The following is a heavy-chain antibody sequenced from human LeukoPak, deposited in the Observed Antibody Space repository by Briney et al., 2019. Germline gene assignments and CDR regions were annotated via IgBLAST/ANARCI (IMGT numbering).Heavy chain of an antibody. Sequence: PGRSLRLSCAASGFTFSSYAMHWVRQAPGKGLEWVAVISYDGSNKYYVDSVKGRFTISRDNSKNTLYLQMNSLRAEDTAVYYCARITGTTTDPNWGQGTLVTVSS. V-gene: IGHV3-30*01. D-gene: IGHD1-7*01. J-gene: IGHJ4*02. CDR3: ARITGTTTDPN. CDR2: ISYDGSNK. CDR1: GFTFSSYA.